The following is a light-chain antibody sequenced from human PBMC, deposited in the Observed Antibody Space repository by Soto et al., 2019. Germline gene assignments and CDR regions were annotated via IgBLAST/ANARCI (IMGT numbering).Light chain of an antibody. J-gene: IGLJ3*02. CDR3: SSYTSSSTSGV. CDR2: EVS. V-gene: IGLV2-14*01. Sequence: QSALTQPASVSGSPGQSITISCTGTSSDVGGYNYVSWHQQHPGKAPKLMIYEVSNRPSGVSNRFSGSKSGNTASLTISGLQAEDEADYYCSSYTSSSTSGVFGAGTKLTVL. CDR1: SSDVGGYNY.